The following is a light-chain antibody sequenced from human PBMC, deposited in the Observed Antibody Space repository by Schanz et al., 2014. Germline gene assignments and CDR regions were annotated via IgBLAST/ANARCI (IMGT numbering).Light chain of an antibody. V-gene: IGLV3-25*03. CDR2: QDS. Sequence: SYELTQPPSVSVSPGQTASITCSGDKLGDKFACWYQQKPGQSPVLVIYQDSQRPSGIPERVSGSSSGTTVTLTISGVQAEDEADYYCQSADSSGTPTFGGGTKLTVL. J-gene: IGLJ3*02. CDR3: QSADSSGTPT. CDR1: KLGDKF.